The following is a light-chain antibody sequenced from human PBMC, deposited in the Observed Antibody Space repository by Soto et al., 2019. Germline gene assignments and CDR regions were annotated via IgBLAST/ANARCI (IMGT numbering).Light chain of an antibody. V-gene: IGKV1-39*01. Sequence: KVTQSLFSLSTYVGERVPLTCRASQGISTFLNWYQQKPGKAPRLLIYAASRLQSGVPARFSGSGAETDFTLTITSLQPEDFATYYCQQTDVSPRTSCEVTKA. CDR3: QQTDVSPRT. CDR1: QGISTF. CDR2: AAS. J-gene: IGKJ1*01.